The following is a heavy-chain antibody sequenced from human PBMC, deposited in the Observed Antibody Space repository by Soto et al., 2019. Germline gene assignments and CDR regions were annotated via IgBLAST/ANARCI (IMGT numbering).Heavy chain of an antibody. CDR3: ARGVLRTFDY. Sequence: QVQLQESGPGLVKPSQTLSLTCTVSGGSIRSGGNSWSWIRRHSGKGLEWIGYIYYSGSTYYNPSLQSRLTISLDTSKNQFSLKLSSVTAADTAVYYCARGVLRTFDYWGQGTLVTVSS. CDR2: IYYSGST. CDR1: GGSIRSGGNS. J-gene: IGHJ4*02. V-gene: IGHV4-31*03.